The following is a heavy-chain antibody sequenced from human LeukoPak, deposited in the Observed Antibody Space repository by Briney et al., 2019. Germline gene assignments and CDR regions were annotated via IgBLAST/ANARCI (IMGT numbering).Heavy chain of an antibody. V-gene: IGHV3-23*01. J-gene: IGHJ3*01. CDR2: ISGSGRST. CDR1: KFTFSSYA. Sequence: GGSLRLSCAAAKFTFSSYAMSWVRQAPGKGLEWVSAISGSGRSTYYADSVKGRFTISRDNSKNTLYLQMSTLRAEDTAIYYCVKDIQLSTWGLGTMVTVSS. D-gene: IGHD5-24*01. CDR3: VKDIQLST.